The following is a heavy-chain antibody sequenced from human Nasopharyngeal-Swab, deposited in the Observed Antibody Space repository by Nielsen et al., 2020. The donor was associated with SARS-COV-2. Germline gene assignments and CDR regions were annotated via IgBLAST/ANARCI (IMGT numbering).Heavy chain of an antibody. V-gene: IGHV1-2*06. CDR2: INPNSGGT. D-gene: IGHD2-2*01. CDR3: ARAGLGYCSSTSCYPPNYYYYGMDV. J-gene: IGHJ6*02. CDR1: GYTFTGYY. Sequence: ASVKVSCKASGYTFTGYYMHWVRQAPGQGLEWMGRINPNSGGTNYAQKFQGRVTMTRDTSISTAYMELSRLRSDDTAVYYCARAGLGYCSSTSCYPPNYYYYGMDVWGQGTTVTVSS.